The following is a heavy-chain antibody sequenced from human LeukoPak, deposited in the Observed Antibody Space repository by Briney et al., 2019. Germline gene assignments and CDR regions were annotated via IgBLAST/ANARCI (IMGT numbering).Heavy chain of an antibody. CDR2: IIPIFGTA. CDR1: GGTFSSYA. D-gene: IGHD1-26*01. CDR3: ARARGSYSPAPYYFDC. J-gene: IGHJ4*02. Sequence: SVKVSCKASGGTFSSYAISWVRQAPGQGLEWMGGIIPIFGTANYAQKFQGRVTITADESTSTAYMELSSLRSEDTAVYYCARARGSYSPAPYYFDCWGQGTLVTVSS. V-gene: IGHV1-69*13.